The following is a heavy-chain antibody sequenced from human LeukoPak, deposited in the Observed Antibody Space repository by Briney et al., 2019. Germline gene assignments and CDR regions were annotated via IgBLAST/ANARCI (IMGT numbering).Heavy chain of an antibody. CDR3: ASITYGSGSYYVFDY. CDR2: IYYSGST. Sequence: SETLSLTCTVSGGSISSGDYYWSWIRQPPGKGLEWFGYIYYSGSTYYNPSLKSRIIKSVDTSKNQFSLKMSSLTAADTAVYYCASITYGSGSYYVFDYWGQGTLATVSS. J-gene: IGHJ4*02. V-gene: IGHV4-30-4*01. D-gene: IGHD3-10*01. CDR1: GGSISSGDYY.